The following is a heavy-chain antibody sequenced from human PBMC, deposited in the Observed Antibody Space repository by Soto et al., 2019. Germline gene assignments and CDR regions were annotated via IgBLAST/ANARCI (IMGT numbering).Heavy chain of an antibody. CDR2: IYYSGST. D-gene: IGHD5-12*01. V-gene: IGHV4-39*01. J-gene: IGHJ6*02. Sequence: SETLSLTCTVSGGSISSSSYYWGWIRQPPGKGLEWIGSIYYSGSTYYNPSLKSRVTISVDTSKNQFSLKLSSVTAADTAVYYCARHNVDIVATIYYYYYGMDVWGQGTTVTVSS. CDR1: GGSISSSSYY. CDR3: ARHNVDIVATIYYYYYGMDV.